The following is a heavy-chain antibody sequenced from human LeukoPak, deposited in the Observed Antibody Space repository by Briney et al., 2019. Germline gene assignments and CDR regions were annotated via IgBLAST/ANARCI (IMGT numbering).Heavy chain of an antibody. CDR1: GGTFSSYA. CDR2: ISAYNGNT. V-gene: IGHV1-18*01. D-gene: IGHD6-13*01. J-gene: IGHJ6*03. Sequence: ASVKVSCKASGGTFSSYAISWVRQAPGQGLEWMGWISAYNGNTNYAQKLQGRVTMTTDTSTSTAYMELRSLRSDDTAVYYCARYFSSSWYGYYYYMDVWGKGTTVTISS. CDR3: ARYFSSSWYGYYYYMDV.